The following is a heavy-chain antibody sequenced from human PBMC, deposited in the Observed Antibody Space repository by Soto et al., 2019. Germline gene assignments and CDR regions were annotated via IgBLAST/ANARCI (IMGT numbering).Heavy chain of an antibody. D-gene: IGHD2-15*01. V-gene: IGHV3-30-3*01. CDR3: ASERGPHDVFDV. J-gene: IGHJ3*01. Sequence: QVQLVESGGDVVQPGRSLRLSCAASGFSFSTYVFHWVRQAPGKGLEWMAVMSSDGSSISYADSVRGRFTISRDNSKNRLYLQMNSMKIEDTAVYHCASERGPHDVFDVWGQGTMVTVSS. CDR2: MSSDGSSI. CDR1: GFSFSTYV.